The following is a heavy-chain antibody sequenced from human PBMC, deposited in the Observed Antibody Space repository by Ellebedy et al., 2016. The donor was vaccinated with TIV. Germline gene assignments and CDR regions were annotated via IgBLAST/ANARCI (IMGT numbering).Heavy chain of an antibody. D-gene: IGHD4-17*01. CDR1: GFSFSNFW. V-gene: IGHV3-21*01. CDR2: ISSSSSYI. J-gene: IGHJ6*02. CDR3: ATSTVITTLSEDV. Sequence: PGGSLRLSCAAWGFSFSNFWMSCVRQAPGKGLEWVSSISSSSSYIYYADSVKGRFTISRDNAKNSLYLQMNSLRAEDTAVYYCATSTVITTLSEDVWGQGTTVTVSS.